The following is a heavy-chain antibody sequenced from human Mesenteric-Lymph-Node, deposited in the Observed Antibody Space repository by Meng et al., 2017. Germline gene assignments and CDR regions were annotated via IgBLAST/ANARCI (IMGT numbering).Heavy chain of an antibody. CDR3: ARDFRRGFDWLLSGGGFDY. CDR2: IYYSGST. V-gene: IGHV4-39*07. D-gene: IGHD3-9*01. CDR1: GGSFSSYY. J-gene: IGHJ4*02. Sequence: GSLRLSCAVYGGSFSSYYWGWIRQPPGKGLEWIGSIYYSGSTYYNSSLKSRVTISVDTSKNQFSLKLSSVTAADTAVYYCARDFRRGFDWLLSGGGFDYWGQGTLVTVSS.